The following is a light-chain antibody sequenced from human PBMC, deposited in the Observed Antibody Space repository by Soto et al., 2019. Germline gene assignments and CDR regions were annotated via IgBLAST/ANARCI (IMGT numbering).Light chain of an antibody. CDR3: QHYSRTPYT. Sequence: DIVMTQSPDSLAVSLGERATINCKSSQSVLYSPKNQSFIAWYQQKPGQPPKLLIYWATARESGVPDRFSGSGSGTDFTLTISSLQAEDVAVYYCQHYSRTPYTFGLGTKLEIK. CDR1: QSVLYSPKNQSF. J-gene: IGKJ2*01. V-gene: IGKV4-1*01. CDR2: WAT.